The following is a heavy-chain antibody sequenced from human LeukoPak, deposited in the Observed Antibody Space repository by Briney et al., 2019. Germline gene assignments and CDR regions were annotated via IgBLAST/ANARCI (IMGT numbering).Heavy chain of an antibody. CDR3: ARQNYDSMTGPNWFDP. V-gene: IGHV5-51*01. CDR1: GYNFTSHR. D-gene: IGHD3-9*01. CDR2: ILPGDSDT. Sequence: GESLKISCKGSGYNFTSHRIGWVRQMPGKGLEWMGIILPGDSDTRYSPSYQGQVTISVDKSISTAYLQWSSLRASDTAIYYCARQNYDSMTGPNWFDPWGQGTLVTVSS. J-gene: IGHJ5*02.